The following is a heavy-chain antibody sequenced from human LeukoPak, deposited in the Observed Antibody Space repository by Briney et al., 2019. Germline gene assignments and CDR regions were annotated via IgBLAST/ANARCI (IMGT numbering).Heavy chain of an antibody. D-gene: IGHD1-14*01. CDR3: ARVYNVDV. CDR2: IYYSGST. V-gene: IGHV4-59*12. Sequence: TPSETLSLTCTVSGGSISSYYWSWIRQPPGKGLEWIGYIYYSGSTNYNPSLKSRVTISVDTSKNQFSLKVTSVTAADTAVYYCARVYNVDVWGKGTTVTVSS. J-gene: IGHJ6*04. CDR1: GGSISSYY.